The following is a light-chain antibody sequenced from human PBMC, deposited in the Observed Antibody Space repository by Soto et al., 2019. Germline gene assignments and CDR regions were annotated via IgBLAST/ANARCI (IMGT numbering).Light chain of an antibody. CDR2: AAS. V-gene: IGKV1-39*01. CDR1: QSISSY. Sequence: DIQMTQSPASLSASVLDRVTITCRSSQSISSYLNWYQQKPGKAPKLLIYAASSLQSGVPSRFSGSGSGTDFTLTISSLQPEDFATYYCQQSYSTPVYTFGQGTRLEIK. J-gene: IGKJ5*01. CDR3: QQSYSTPVYT.